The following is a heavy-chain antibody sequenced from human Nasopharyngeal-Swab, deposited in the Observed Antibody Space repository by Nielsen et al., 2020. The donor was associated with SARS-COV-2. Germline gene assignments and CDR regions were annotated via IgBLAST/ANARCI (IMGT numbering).Heavy chain of an antibody. J-gene: IGHJ4*02. V-gene: IGHV1-18*04. Sequence: ASVKVSCKASGYTFTSHGITWVRQAPGQGLEWMGWISAFTGNTNYAQKLQDRVTMTTDTSTSTAYMELRSLKSDDTAVYSCARLGPAVAGSFDYWGQGTLVTVSS. CDR3: ARLGPAVAGSFDY. D-gene: IGHD6-19*01. CDR2: ISAFTGNT. CDR1: GYTFTSHG.